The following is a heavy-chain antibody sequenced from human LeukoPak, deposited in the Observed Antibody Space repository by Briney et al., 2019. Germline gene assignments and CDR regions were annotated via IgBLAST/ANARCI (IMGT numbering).Heavy chain of an antibody. CDR2: INPSGGST. Sequence: ASVKVSCKASGYTFTSYYMHWGRQAPGQGLEWMGIINPSGGSTSYAEKFQGRVTMTRDTSTSTVYMELSSLRSEDTAVYYCARDAGDIVVVPAASMLDYWGQGTLVTVSS. V-gene: IGHV1-46*03. CDR3: ARDAGDIVVVPAASMLDY. J-gene: IGHJ4*02. D-gene: IGHD2-2*01. CDR1: GYTFTSYY.